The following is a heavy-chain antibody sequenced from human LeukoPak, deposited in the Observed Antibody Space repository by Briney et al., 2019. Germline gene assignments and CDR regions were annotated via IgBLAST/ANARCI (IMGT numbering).Heavy chain of an antibody. CDR3: ATDQRYAFDY. J-gene: IGHJ4*02. CDR2: IRTSSEGANLA. Sequence: GGSLRLSCATSGFKFTDYPMNWVRQAPGKGLEWVSNIRTSSEGANLAFYADSVKDRVTFSRDDAKNTLYLHMHSLRDDDTAVYYCATDQRYAFDYWGQGILVTVSS. D-gene: IGHD3-9*01. V-gene: IGHV3-48*02. CDR1: GFKFTDYP.